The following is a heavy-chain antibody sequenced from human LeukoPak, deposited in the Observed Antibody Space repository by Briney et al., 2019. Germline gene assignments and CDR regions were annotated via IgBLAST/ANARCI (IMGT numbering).Heavy chain of an antibody. V-gene: IGHV3-53*01. Sequence: GGSLRLSCAVSGFTVSSNYMTWVRQAPGKGLEWVSVIYSGGSIYYADSVKGRFTISRDISKNTVDLQLNSLRAGDTAVYYCASGKEASMAQGYWGQGTLVTVSS. J-gene: IGHJ4*02. CDR1: GFTVSSNY. CDR2: IYSGGSI. D-gene: IGHD3-10*01. CDR3: ASGKEASMAQGY.